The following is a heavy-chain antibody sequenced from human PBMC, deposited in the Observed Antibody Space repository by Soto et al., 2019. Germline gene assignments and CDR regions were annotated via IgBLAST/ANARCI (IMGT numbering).Heavy chain of an antibody. D-gene: IGHD1-26*01. Sequence: QVQLVQSGAEVKKPGASVKVSCKASGYTFTSYAMHWVRQAPGQRLEWMGWINAGNGNTKYSQKWQGRCTITRDTSARTAYMELSSLRSGDTAVDYCAGDVGGTGDWGQGTLVTVSS. V-gene: IGHV1-3*01. CDR3: AGDVGGTGD. J-gene: IGHJ4*02. CDR1: GYTFTSYA. CDR2: INAGNGNT.